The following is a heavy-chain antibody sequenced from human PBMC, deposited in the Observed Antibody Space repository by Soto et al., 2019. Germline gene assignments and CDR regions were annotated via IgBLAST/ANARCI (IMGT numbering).Heavy chain of an antibody. Sequence: ASVKVSCKASGYTFTGDYMHWVRQAPGQGLEWMGWINPNSGGTNYAQKFQGWVTMTRDTSISTAYMELSRLRSDDTAVYYCAREGAGVYCSGGSCYFDYWGQGTLVTVSS. CDR2: INPNSGGT. J-gene: IGHJ4*02. CDR3: AREGAGVYCSGGSCYFDY. V-gene: IGHV1-2*04. CDR1: GYTFTGDY. D-gene: IGHD2-15*01.